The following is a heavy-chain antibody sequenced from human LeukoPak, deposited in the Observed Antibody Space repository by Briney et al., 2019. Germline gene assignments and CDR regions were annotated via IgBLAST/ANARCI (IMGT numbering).Heavy chain of an antibody. Sequence: SETLSLTCAVSGGSISSGGYYWSWIRQHPGKGLEWIGYIYYSGSTYYNPSLKSRVTISVDTSKNQFSLKLSSVTAADTAVHYCAREGSSGSGLDYWGQGTLVTVSS. CDR3: AREGSSGSGLDY. CDR1: GGSISSGGYY. D-gene: IGHD3-22*01. J-gene: IGHJ4*02. CDR2: IYYSGST. V-gene: IGHV4-31*11.